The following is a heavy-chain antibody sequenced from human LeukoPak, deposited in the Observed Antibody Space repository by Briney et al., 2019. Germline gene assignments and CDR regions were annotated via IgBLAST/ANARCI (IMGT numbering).Heavy chain of an antibody. CDR2: IFPGDSDP. J-gene: IGHJ4*02. Sequence: GESLKISCKGSGYSFTNYWIGWVRQMPGKGLEWMGIIFPGDSDPRYSPSFQGQVTISADKSISTAYLQWSSLKASDIAMYYCAGLEICGYYSVKYWGQGTLVTVSS. CDR3: AGLEICGYYSVKY. V-gene: IGHV5-51*01. CDR1: GYSFTNYW. D-gene: IGHD3-22*01.